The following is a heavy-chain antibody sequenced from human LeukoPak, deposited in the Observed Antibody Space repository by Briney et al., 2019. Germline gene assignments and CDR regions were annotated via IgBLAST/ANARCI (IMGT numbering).Heavy chain of an antibody. J-gene: IGHJ5*02. D-gene: IGHD1-7*01. CDR2: INPNSGGT. CDR3: ARTAIPITGTTKGLWRGWFDP. Sequence: ASVTVSFTASGYTFTGYYMHWVRQAPGQGLEWMGWINPNSGGTNYAQKFQGRVTMTRDTSISTAYMELSRLRSDDTAVYYCARTAIPITGTTKGLWRGWFDPWGQGTLVTVSS. V-gene: IGHV1-2*02. CDR1: GYTFTGYY.